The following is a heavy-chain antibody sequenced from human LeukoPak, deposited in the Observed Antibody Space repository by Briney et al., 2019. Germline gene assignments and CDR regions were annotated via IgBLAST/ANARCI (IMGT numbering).Heavy chain of an antibody. CDR2: IHHRGHT. V-gene: IGHV4-31*03. J-gene: IGHJ4*02. CDR3: ARYRSSTSCPFDY. D-gene: IGHD2-2*01. Sequence: PSETLSLTCTGSGDSVISGTSFWCWIHQHPGKGLEWVGYIHHRGHTYYNPSLKSRVIISMDTSKNQFSLKLSSVTAADTAVYYCARYRSSTSCPFDYWGQGALVTVSS. CDR1: GDSVISGTSF.